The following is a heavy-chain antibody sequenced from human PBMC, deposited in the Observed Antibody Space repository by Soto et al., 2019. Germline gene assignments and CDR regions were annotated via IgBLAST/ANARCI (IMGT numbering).Heavy chain of an antibody. D-gene: IGHD6-19*01. CDR3: ARRAGSMVVAAYS. V-gene: IGHV4-39*01. CDR1: GGSISISDYY. CDR2: ISYSGT. J-gene: IGHJ4*02. Sequence: QLQLQESGPGLVKPSETLSLTCTVSGGSISISDYYWVWIRQPPGKGLEWIGSISYSGTYYKPSLKSRVTISVDTPKNQFSLRLSSVTAADTAVYYCARRAGSMVVAAYSWGQGTLVTVSS.